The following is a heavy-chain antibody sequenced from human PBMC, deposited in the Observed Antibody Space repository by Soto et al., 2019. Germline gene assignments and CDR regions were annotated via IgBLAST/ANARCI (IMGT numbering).Heavy chain of an antibody. Sequence: SVKVSCKASGGTFSSYAISWVRQAPGQGLEWMGGIIPIFGTANYAQKFQGRVTITADKSTSTAYMELSSLRSEDTAVYYCARSRGYSYGFPLYNWFDPWGQGTLVTVSS. J-gene: IGHJ5*02. CDR2: IIPIFGTA. V-gene: IGHV1-69*06. D-gene: IGHD5-18*01. CDR3: ARSRGYSYGFPLYNWFDP. CDR1: GGTFSSYA.